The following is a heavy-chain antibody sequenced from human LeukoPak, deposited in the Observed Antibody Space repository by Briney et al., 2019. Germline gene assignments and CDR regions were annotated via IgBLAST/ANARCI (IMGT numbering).Heavy chain of an antibody. CDR3: ARAPCGTGSPSTSDHLFDY. J-gene: IGHJ4*02. Sequence: GASVKVSCKASGYTFTSYYMHWVRQAPGQGLEWMGIINPSGGSTSYAQKFQGRVTMTRDMSTSTVYMELSSLRSEDTAVYYCARAPCGTGSPSTSDHLFDYWGQGTLVTVSS. CDR2: INPSGGST. D-gene: IGHD1-14*01. V-gene: IGHV1-46*01. CDR1: GYTFTSYY.